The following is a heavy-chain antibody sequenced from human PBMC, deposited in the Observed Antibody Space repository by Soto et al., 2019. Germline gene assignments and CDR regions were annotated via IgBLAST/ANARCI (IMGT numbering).Heavy chain of an antibody. J-gene: IGHJ5*02. CDR1: GFTFSSYG. Sequence: LRLSCAASGFTFSSYGMHWVRQAPGKGLEWVAVIWYDGSNKYYADSVKGRFTISRDNSKNTLYLQMNSLRAEDTAVYYCARDARGGFVVVPAAIYWFDPWAQGTLVTVSS. CDR3: ARDARGGFVVVPAAIYWFDP. V-gene: IGHV3-33*01. CDR2: IWYDGSNK. D-gene: IGHD2-2*01.